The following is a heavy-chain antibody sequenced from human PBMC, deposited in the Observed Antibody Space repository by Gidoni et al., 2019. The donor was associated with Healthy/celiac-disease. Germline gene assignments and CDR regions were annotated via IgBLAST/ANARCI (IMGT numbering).Heavy chain of an antibody. CDR3: ARQSIAAAGPLFDY. V-gene: IGHV4-39*01. CDR1: GGSISRSSYY. Sequence: QLQLQESGPGLVKPSETLSLTCTVPGGSISRSSYYWGWIRQPPGKGLDWIGSIYYSGSTYYNPSLKSRVTISVDTSKNQFSLKLSPVTAADTAVYYCARQSIAAAGPLFDYWGQGTLVTVSS. CDR2: IYYSGST. J-gene: IGHJ4*02. D-gene: IGHD6-13*01.